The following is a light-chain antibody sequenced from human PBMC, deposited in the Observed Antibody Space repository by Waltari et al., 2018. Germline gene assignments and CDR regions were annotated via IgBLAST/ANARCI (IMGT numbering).Light chain of an antibody. J-gene: IGLJ1*01. CDR3: CSYAGSSFYV. CDR1: SSDVGSYNL. CDR2: EGS. Sequence: QSALTQPASVSGSPGQSITIPCPGTSSDVGSYNLVSWYQQHPGKAPKLMIYEGSKRPSGVSNRFSGSKSGNTASLTISGLQAEDEADYYCCSYAGSSFYVFGTGTKVTVL. V-gene: IGLV2-23*01.